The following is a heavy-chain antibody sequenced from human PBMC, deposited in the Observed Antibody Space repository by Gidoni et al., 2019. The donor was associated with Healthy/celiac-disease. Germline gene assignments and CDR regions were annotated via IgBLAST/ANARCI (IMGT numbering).Heavy chain of an antibody. V-gene: IGHV3-48*03. CDR3: ARRVMGRYFDY. D-gene: IGHD2-8*01. CDR1: GFTFSSYE. Sequence: EVQLVESGGGLVQPGGSLRLSCAASGFTFSSYEMNWVRQAPGKGLEWVSHISSSGSTIYYTDSVMGRFTISRDNTKNSLYLQMNSLRAEDTAVYYCARRVMGRYFDYWGQGTLVTVSS. CDR2: ISSSGSTI. J-gene: IGHJ4*02.